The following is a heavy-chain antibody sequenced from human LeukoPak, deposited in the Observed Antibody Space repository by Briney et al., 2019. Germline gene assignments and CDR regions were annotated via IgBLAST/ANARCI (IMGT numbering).Heavy chain of an antibody. J-gene: IGHJ4*02. Sequence: ASVKVSCKASGYTFTSYYMHWVRQAPGQGLEWVAMINPRDGSTASAQKFQGRVTMTSDTSTSTAYMEMTSLRSEDTAIYYCARGPRSGYSGYDYWGEGTLVTVSS. V-gene: IGHV1-46*01. CDR2: INPRDGST. D-gene: IGHD5-12*01. CDR3: ARGPRSGYSGYDY. CDR1: GYTFTSYY.